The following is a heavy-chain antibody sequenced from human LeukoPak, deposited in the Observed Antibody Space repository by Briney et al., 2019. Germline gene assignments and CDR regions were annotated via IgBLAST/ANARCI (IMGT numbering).Heavy chain of an antibody. CDR1: GYTFINND. CDR3: ARSHTRKGFCGGGRCYPAVWWFGP. CDR2: IDPKNGNR. V-gene: IGHV1-8*01. J-gene: IGHJ5*02. Sequence: ASVKVSCKASGYTFINNDINWVRQAPGQGLEWMAWIDPKNGNRGYAQSFQGRVTMTTDTSISTAYMELSSLRSEDTAVYYCARSHTRKGFCGGGRCYPAVWWFGPWGQGTLVTVSS. D-gene: IGHD2-15*01.